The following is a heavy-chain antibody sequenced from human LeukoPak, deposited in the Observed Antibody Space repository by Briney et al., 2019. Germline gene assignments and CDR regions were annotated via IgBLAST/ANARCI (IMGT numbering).Heavy chain of an antibody. V-gene: IGHV3-7*03. D-gene: IGHD1-14*01. J-gene: IGHJ5*02. CDR3: AKDAQPRSRWFDP. Sequence: GSLRLSCAASGFTFSNYWMSWVRQAPGKGLEWVANIKQDGSEKYYVDSVKGRFTISRDNAKNALYLQMNSLRAEDTAIYYCAKDAQPRSRWFDPWGQGTLVSVSS. CDR1: GFTFSNYW. CDR2: IKQDGSEK.